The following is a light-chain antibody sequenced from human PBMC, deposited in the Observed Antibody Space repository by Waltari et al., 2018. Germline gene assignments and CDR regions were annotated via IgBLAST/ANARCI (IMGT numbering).Light chain of an antibody. CDR2: DVS. CDR3: SSYISSSTLEL. Sequence: QSALTQPASVSGYPGQSITISCTGTSSDVGAYTYVSCYQQHPGKAPKLMIFDVSNRPSGVSNRFSGSKSGNTASLTISGLQAEDEADYYCSSYISSSTLELFGGGTSLTVL. CDR1: SSDVGAYTY. J-gene: IGLJ2*01. V-gene: IGLV2-14*03.